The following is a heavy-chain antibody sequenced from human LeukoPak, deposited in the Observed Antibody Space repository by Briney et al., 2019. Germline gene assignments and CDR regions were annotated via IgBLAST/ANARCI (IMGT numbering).Heavy chain of an antibody. CDR2: ISGSGGNT. Sequence: GRSLRLSCAASRFTFSSYAMIWVRQAPGKGLEWVSAISGSGGNTYYADSVKGRFTISRDNSKNTLYLQMNNLRAEDTAVYYCAKSPRWEPDFDYWGQGTLVTVSP. V-gene: IGHV3-23*01. J-gene: IGHJ4*02. D-gene: IGHD1-26*01. CDR3: AKSPRWEPDFDY. CDR1: RFTFSSYA.